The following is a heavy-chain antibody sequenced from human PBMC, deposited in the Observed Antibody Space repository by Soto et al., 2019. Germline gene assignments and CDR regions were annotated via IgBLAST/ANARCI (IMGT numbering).Heavy chain of an antibody. CDR3: ARAIAVGSTSLDY. Sequence: GGSLRLSCAASGFTFSSYAMSWVRQAPGKGLEWVSAISNSGGSTYYADSVKGRFTISRDNSKNTLYLQMDSRRDEDTAVYYCARAIAVGSTSLDYWGLGTRVTVSS. CDR1: GFTFSSYA. V-gene: IGHV3-23*01. J-gene: IGHJ4*02. D-gene: IGHD6-19*01. CDR2: ISNSGGST.